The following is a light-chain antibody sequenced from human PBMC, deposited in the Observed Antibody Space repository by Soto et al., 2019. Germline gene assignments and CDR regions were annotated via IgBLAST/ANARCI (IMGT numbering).Light chain of an antibody. Sequence: EIVLTQSPATLSLSPGERATLSCRASQSISSYLAWYQQKPGQTPRLLIYDASNRATGIPARFSGSGSGTDFTLTISSLEPDDFAVYYCQQRTNWPVSFGPGTKVDV. J-gene: IGKJ3*01. V-gene: IGKV3-11*01. CDR3: QQRTNWPVS. CDR1: QSISSY. CDR2: DAS.